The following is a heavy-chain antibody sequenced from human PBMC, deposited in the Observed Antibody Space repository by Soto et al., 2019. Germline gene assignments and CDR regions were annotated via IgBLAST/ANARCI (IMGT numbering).Heavy chain of an antibody. J-gene: IGHJ6*02. CDR3: ARDGRAWCDQMDYSYYGMDV. D-gene: IGHD2-8*01. CDR1: GFTFSSYS. CDR2: ISSSSSTI. V-gene: IGHV3-48*02. Sequence: EVQLVESGGGLVQPGGSLRLSCAASGFTFSSYSMNWVRQAPGKGLEWVSYISSSSSTIYYADSVKGRFTISRDNAKNSLYLQINRMRDEDTAVYYCARDGRAWCDQMDYSYYGMDVWDQGTTVTVS.